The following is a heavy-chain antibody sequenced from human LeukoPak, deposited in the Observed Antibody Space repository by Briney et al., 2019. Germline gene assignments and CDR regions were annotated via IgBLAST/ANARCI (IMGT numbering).Heavy chain of an antibody. Sequence: PSETLSLTCTVSGGSISSYYWSWIRQPPGKGLEWIGYIYYSGSTNYNPSLKSRVTISVDTSKNQFSLKLTSVTAADTAVYYCARDRGLYGEVLFDPWGQGTLVTVSS. CDR1: GGSISSYY. CDR2: IYYSGST. J-gene: IGHJ5*02. D-gene: IGHD3-10*01. CDR3: ARDRGLYGEVLFDP. V-gene: IGHV4-59*12.